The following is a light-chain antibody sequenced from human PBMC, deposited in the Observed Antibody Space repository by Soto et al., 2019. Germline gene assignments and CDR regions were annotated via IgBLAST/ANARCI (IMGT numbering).Light chain of an antibody. CDR3: QAYDYSLTAFV. Sequence: QSVLTQPPSVSGSPGQSVTISCTGTSTDFVGYNRVSWYQQPPGTAPKLMIYEVSKRPSGVPERFSGSKSGTSASLAITGLQAEDEADYYCQAYDYSLTAFVFGGGTQLTVL. CDR1: STDFVGYNR. CDR2: EVS. V-gene: IGLV2-18*01. J-gene: IGLJ3*02.